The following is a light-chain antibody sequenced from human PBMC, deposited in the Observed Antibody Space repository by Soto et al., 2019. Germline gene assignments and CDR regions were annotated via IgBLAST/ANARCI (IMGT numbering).Light chain of an antibody. Sequence: EKVMTQSPAALSVSPGERATLSCRASQSVNSNLAWYQQKPGQAPKLLLYGASTRPTGIPARFSGSASGTEFTLTISSLQSEDSAVYYCQQYNDWPLTFGGGTKVDIK. V-gene: IGKV3-15*01. CDR2: GAS. J-gene: IGKJ4*01. CDR1: QSVNSN. CDR3: QQYNDWPLT.